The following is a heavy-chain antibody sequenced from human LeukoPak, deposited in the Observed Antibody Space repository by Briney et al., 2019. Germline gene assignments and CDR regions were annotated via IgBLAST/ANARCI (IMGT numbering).Heavy chain of an antibody. D-gene: IGHD6-19*01. V-gene: IGHV3-30*04. J-gene: IGHJ4*02. CDR1: GFTFSSYA. CDR3: AKDVVGQQWPENY. CDR2: ISYDGSDK. Sequence: PGRSLRLSCAASGFTFSSYAMYWVRQAPGKGLEWVAVISYDGSDKFYADSVKGRFTISRDNSKNTLYLQMNSLRAEDTAVHFCAKDVVGQQWPENYWGQGTLVTVSS.